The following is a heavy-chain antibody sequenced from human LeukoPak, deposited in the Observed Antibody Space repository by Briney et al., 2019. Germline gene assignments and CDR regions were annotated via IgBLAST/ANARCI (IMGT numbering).Heavy chain of an antibody. Sequence: SETLSLTCTVSGGSISSGGYYWSWIRQPPGKGLEWIGYIYHSGSTYYNPSLKSRVTISVDRSKNQFSLKLSSVTAADTAVYYCARVGVERNYPYFDYWGQGTLVTVSS. J-gene: IGHJ4*02. D-gene: IGHD1-7*01. V-gene: IGHV4-30-2*01. CDR3: ARVGVERNYPYFDY. CDR1: GGSISSGGYY. CDR2: IYHSGST.